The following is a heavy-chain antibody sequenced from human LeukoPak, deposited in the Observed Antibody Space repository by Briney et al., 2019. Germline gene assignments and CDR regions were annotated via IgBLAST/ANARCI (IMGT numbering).Heavy chain of an antibody. CDR3: AREPEMVATDY. D-gene: IGHD1-14*01. CDR1: GYTFACYY. V-gene: IGHV1-2*06. J-gene: IGHJ4*02. CDR2: FKPNRGAR. Sequence: ASVKVSCNASGYTFACYYMHWARQARGQGLEWMGRFKPNRGARKYAQKLHARVTMTRDPSISAAYMELSRLRSDDTAVYYCAREPEMVATDYWGQGTLVTVSS.